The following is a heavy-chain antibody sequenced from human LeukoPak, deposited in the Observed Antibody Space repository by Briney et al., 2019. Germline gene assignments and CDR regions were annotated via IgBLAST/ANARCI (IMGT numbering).Heavy chain of an antibody. CDR1: GYNFTDYY. CDR2: INPNSGGI. Sequence: ASVKVSCKASGYNFTDYYIHWVRQAPGQGLEWMGWINPNSGGIHYAQNFQGRVTMTRDTSISTTYMELSTMRSDDTAVYYCARFAAAGPRGSYWFFDLWGRGTLVTVSS. D-gene: IGHD3-10*01. CDR3: ARFAAAGPRGSYWFFDL. V-gene: IGHV1-2*02. J-gene: IGHJ2*01.